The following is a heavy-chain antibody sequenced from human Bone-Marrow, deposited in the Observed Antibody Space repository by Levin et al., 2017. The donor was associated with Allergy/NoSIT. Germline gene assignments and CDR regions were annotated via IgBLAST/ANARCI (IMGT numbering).Heavy chain of an antibody. CDR2: IIPIFGTA. J-gene: IGHJ4*02. CDR3: ARAFHAIGYCSGGSCYSPFDY. Sequence: SVKVSCKASGGTFSSYAISWVRQAPGQGLEWMGGIIPIFGTANYAQKFQGRVTITADKSTSTAYMELSSLRSEDTAVYYCARAFHAIGYCSGGSCYSPFDYWGQGTLVTVSS. CDR1: GGTFSSYA. V-gene: IGHV1-69*06. D-gene: IGHD2-15*01.